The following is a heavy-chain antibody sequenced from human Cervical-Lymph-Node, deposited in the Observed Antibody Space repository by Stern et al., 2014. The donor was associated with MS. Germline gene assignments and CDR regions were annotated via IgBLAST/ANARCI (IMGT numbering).Heavy chain of an antibody. D-gene: IGHD1-1*01. J-gene: IGHJ4*02. CDR2: FNPSGGKT. CDR1: GYTFTTYY. CDR3: ARVLSLATSDS. V-gene: IGHV1-46*01. Sequence: QVQLVQSGAEIRKPRASVKISCEASGYTFTTYYMHWVRQAPGQGLEWVALFNPSGGKTTYAQRFQGRVTVTGDTSTSTVYMELTGLRSEDTAVYYCARVLSLATSDSWGQGTLVIVSS.